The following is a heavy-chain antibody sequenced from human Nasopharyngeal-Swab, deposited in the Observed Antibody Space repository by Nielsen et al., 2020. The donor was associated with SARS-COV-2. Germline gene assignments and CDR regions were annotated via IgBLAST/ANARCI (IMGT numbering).Heavy chain of an antibody. CDR3: ATLYSSSWYWYFDL. CDR2: ISSASTTI. CDR1: GFTFSLYT. V-gene: IGHV3-48*04. Sequence: GESLKISCAASGFTFSLYTMNWVRQAPGKGLEWISYISSASTTIHYADSVKGRFTISRDNAKNSLFLQMNGLRAEDTAVYYCATLYSSSWYWYFDLWGRGTLVTVSP. J-gene: IGHJ2*01. D-gene: IGHD6-13*01.